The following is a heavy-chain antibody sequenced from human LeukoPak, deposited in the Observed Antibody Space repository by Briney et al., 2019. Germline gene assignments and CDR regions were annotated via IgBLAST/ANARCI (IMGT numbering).Heavy chain of an antibody. D-gene: IGHD2-2*01. J-gene: IGHJ5*02. V-gene: IGHV3-30*02. CDR2: IQYDGRNK. CDR3: AKDLQTFSSTSCEWFDP. CDR1: GLTFSSYG. Sequence: GGSLRLSCAASGLTFSSYGMHWVRQAPGKGLEWVAFIQYDGRNKYYADSVKGRFTISRDNSKNTLYLQMNRLRAEDTAVYYCAKDLQTFSSTSCEWFDPWGQGTLVTVSS.